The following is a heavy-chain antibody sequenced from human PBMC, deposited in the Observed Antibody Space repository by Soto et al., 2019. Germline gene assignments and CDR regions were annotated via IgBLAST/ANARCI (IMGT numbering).Heavy chain of an antibody. Sequence: GGSLRLSCAASGFMFSSYTMNWVRQAPGKGLEWLSSISDDSSYIDYADSLRGRFTVSRDNARNSLYLQIDSLGVEDTAVYCCATPYYFNRWGPGTLVTVSS. J-gene: IGHJ5*02. D-gene: IGHD3-22*01. CDR2: ISDDSSYI. V-gene: IGHV3-21*06. CDR3: ATPYYFNR. CDR1: GFMFSSYT.